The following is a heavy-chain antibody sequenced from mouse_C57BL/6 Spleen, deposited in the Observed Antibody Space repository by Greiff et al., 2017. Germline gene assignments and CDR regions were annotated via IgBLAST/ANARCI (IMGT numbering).Heavy chain of an antibody. CDR1: GYTFTDYY. D-gene: IGHD1-1*01. J-gene: IGHJ4*01. Sequence: EVQLQQSGPELVKPGASVKISCKASGYTFTDYYMNWVKQSHGKSLEWIGDINPNNGGTSYNQKFKGKATLTVDKSSSTAYMELRSLTSEDSAVYYCARYYYGSSWNAMDYWGQGTSVTVSS. V-gene: IGHV1-26*01. CDR2: INPNNGGT. CDR3: ARYYYGSSWNAMDY.